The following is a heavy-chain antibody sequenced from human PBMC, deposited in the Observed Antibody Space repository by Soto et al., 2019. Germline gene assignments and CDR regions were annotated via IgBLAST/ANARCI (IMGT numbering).Heavy chain of an antibody. D-gene: IGHD2-15*01. CDR2: FYPGDSTS. Sequence: PGESLKISCKTSGYSFSSYWVAWVRQLPGKGLEWMGTFYPGDSTSTYSPSFQGQVTISVDTSITTAYLQLNSLKASDTAMYYCARIIGYCRNNDCSWTFDVWGQGTMVTASS. CDR3: ARIIGYCRNNDCSWTFDV. CDR1: GYSFSSYW. V-gene: IGHV5-51*01. J-gene: IGHJ3*01.